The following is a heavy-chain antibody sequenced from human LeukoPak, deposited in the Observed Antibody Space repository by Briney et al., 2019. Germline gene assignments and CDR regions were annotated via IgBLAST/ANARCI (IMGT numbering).Heavy chain of an antibody. CDR1: GFTFNTYT. J-gene: IGHJ4*02. V-gene: IGHV3-30-3*01. Sequence: GGSLRLSCVVSGFTFNTYTMHWVRQAPGKGLEWVAVISYDGSNKYYADSVKGRFTISRDNSKNTLSLQMSSLRPEDTAVYYCAKVSVDSVWGDYFDYCGQGTLVTVSS. D-gene: IGHD5/OR15-5a*01. CDR3: AKVSVDSVWGDYFDY. CDR2: ISYDGSNK.